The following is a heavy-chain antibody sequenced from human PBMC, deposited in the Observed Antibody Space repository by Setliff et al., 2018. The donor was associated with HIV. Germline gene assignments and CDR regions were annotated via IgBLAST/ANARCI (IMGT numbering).Heavy chain of an antibody. D-gene: IGHD3-10*01. V-gene: IGHV3-23*01. CDR1: GFTFSSYA. J-gene: IGHJ4*02. CDR2: ISGRGEST. CDR3: AKRQMFRGIYYFDY. Sequence: GGSLRLSCAASGFTFSSYAMNWVRQAPGKGLEWVSVISGRGESTDYADSVKGRFTISRDNSKNTVFLQMNSLRAADTAMYYCAKRQMFRGIYYFDYWGQGTLVTVSS.